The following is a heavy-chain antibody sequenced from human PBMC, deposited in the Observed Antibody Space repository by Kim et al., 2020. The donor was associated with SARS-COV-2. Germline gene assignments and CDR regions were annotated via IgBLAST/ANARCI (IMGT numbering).Heavy chain of an antibody. CDR1: GFTFSSYA. V-gene: IGHV3-23*01. CDR3: ATSKPNSEYPRWYFDL. Sequence: GGSLRLSCAASGFTFSSYAMSWVRQAPGKGLEWVSAISGSGGSTYYADSVKGRFTISRDNSKNTLYLQMNSLRAEDTAVYYCATSKPNSEYPRWYFDLWGRGTLVTVSS. D-gene: IGHD2-8*01. J-gene: IGHJ2*01. CDR2: ISGSGGST.